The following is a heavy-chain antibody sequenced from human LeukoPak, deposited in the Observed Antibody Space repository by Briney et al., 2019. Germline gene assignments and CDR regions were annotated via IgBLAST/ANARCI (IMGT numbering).Heavy chain of an antibody. CDR1: GGTFSSYA. CDR2: IIPIFGTA. J-gene: IGHJ2*01. CDR3: ATSPIEIVVVTRYWYFDL. Sequence: SVKVSCKASGGTFSSYAISWVRQAPGQGLEWMGGIIPIFGTANYAQKFQGRVTITADESTSTAYMELSSLRSEDTAVYYCATSPIEIVVVTRYWYFDLWGRGTLVTVSS. D-gene: IGHD3-22*01. V-gene: IGHV1-69*13.